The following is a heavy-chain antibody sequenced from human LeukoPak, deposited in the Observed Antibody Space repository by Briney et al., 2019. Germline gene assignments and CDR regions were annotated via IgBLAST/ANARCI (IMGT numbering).Heavy chain of an antibody. D-gene: IGHD2-2*02. J-gene: IGHJ4*02. CDR2: IYYSGST. Sequence: PSETLSLTCTVSGGSISSGGYYWSWIRQHPGKGLEWIGYIYYSGSTYYNPSLKSRVTISVDTSKNQFSLKLSSVTAADTAVYYCARYYCSSTSCYTSRFDSWGLGTLVTASS. V-gene: IGHV4-31*03. CDR1: GGSISSGGYY. CDR3: ARYYCSSTSCYTSRFDS.